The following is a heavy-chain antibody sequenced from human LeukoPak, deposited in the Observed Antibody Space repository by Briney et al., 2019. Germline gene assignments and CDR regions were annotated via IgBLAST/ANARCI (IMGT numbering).Heavy chain of an antibody. CDR3: ARDTFYSSGVYGLDV. CDR1: GFIFSSYG. Sequence: PGGSLRLPCAASGFIFSSYGMHWVRQAPGKGLEWVAVIYYDGSNKYYADSVRDRFTISRDNSKNTLFLQMSSLRAEDTAVYYCARDTFYSSGVYGLDVWGQGTTVTVSS. D-gene: IGHD3-22*01. CDR2: IYYDGSNK. V-gene: IGHV3-33*01. J-gene: IGHJ6*02.